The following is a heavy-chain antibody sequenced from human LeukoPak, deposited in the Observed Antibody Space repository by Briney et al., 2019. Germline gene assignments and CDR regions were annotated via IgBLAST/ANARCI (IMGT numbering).Heavy chain of an antibody. J-gene: IGHJ4*02. CDR1: GFTLSSYS. CDR3: AKGVIYYYDSSGFPAYFDY. D-gene: IGHD3-22*01. CDR2: ISGSGGST. V-gene: IGHV3-23*01. Sequence: PGGSLRLSCAASGFTLSSYSMNWVRQAPGKGLEWVSAISGSGGSTYYADSVKGRFTISRDNSKNTLYLQMNSLRAEDTAVYYCAKGVIYYYDSSGFPAYFDYWGQGTLVTVSS.